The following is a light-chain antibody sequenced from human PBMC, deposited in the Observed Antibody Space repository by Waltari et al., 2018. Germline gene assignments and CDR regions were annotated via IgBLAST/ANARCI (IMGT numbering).Light chain of an antibody. V-gene: IGKV3D-15*01. J-gene: IGKJ4*01. CDR2: GAS. Sequence: EIVMTQSPATLSVSPGERATLPCRARQSVSSTLAWYQQKPCQPPRLLIYGASTRATATPARFSGSGSGTEFTLAISSLQSEDFAVYYCQQYYEWPLTFGGGTKVEIK. CDR1: QSVSST. CDR3: QQYYEWPLT.